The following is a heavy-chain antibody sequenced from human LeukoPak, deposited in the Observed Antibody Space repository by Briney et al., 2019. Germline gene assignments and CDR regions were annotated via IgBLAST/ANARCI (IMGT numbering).Heavy chain of an antibody. Sequence: PSETLSLTCAVSGGSISSSSYYWGWLRPPPGKGLEWNGIIYYSGSTYYNPSLKSSATISVDTSNNQFSLMLSSVTAADTAVYYCARSFWSGYYAFDYWGHGTLVTVSS. V-gene: IGHV4-39*07. CDR3: ARSFWSGYYAFDY. J-gene: IGHJ4*01. D-gene: IGHD3-3*01. CDR1: GGSISSSSYY. CDR2: IYYSGST.